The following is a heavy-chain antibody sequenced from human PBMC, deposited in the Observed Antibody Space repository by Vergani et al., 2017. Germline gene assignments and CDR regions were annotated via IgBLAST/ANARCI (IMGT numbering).Heavy chain of an antibody. J-gene: IGHJ1*01. CDR3: ATKSXSTPGCQIGYFRE. V-gene: IGHV3-30*03. Sequence: QVHLVESGGGVVQPGRSLRLSCVVSGFTSSYYGMHWVRQAPGKGLEWVAVISYDGTQKYYADSVKGRFTISRDNSKSTLYLQMNSLRTEDTAVYYCATKSXSTPGCQIGYFREWGQGTLVTVSS. D-gene: IGHD1-1*01. CDR2: ISYDGTQK. CDR1: GFTSSYYG.